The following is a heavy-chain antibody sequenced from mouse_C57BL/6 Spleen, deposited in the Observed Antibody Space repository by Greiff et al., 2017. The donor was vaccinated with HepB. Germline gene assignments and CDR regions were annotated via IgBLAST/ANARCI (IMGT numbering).Heavy chain of an antibody. CDR1: GFSLTSYG. Sequence: VQLQQSGPGLVQPSQSLSITCTVSGFSLTSYGVHWVRQSPGKGLEWLGVIWRGGSTDYNAAFMSRLSITKDNSKSQVFFKMNSLQADDTAIYYCAKNNYGSRGDYYAMDYWGQGTSVTVSS. CDR3: AKNNYGSRGDYYAMDY. V-gene: IGHV2-5*01. CDR2: IWRGGST. J-gene: IGHJ4*01. D-gene: IGHD1-1*01.